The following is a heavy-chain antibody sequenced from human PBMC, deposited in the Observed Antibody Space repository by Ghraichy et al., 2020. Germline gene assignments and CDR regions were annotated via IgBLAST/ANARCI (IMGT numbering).Heavy chain of an antibody. CDR1: GGSFSGYY. V-gene: IGHV4-34*01. CDR2: INHSGST. D-gene: IGHD3-10*01. Sequence: SETLSLTCAVYGGSFSGYYWTWIRQPPGKGLEWIAEINHSGSTNYNPSLKSRVTISVDTSKNQFSLKLNSVTAADTAVYYCARSHSSGSSKGLTDYWGQGILVVVSS. CDR3: ARSHSSGSSKGLTDY. J-gene: IGHJ4*02.